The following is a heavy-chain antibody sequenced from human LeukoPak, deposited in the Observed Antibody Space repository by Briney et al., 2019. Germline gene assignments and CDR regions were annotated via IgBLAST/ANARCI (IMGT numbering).Heavy chain of an antibody. Sequence: PGGSPRLSCAASGFTFSSYWMSWVRQAPGKGLEWVANIKQDGSEKYYVDSVKGRFTISRDNAKNSLYLQMNSLRAEDTAVYYCARDRGSSWYPSYYYGMDVWGQGTTVTVSS. D-gene: IGHD6-13*01. CDR3: ARDRGSSWYPSYYYGMDV. V-gene: IGHV3-7*01. CDR2: IKQDGSEK. CDR1: GFTFSSYW. J-gene: IGHJ6*02.